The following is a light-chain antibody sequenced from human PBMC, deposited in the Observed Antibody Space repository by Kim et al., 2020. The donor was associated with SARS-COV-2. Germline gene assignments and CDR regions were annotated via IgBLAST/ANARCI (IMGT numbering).Light chain of an antibody. CDR1: SGHSSYA. Sequence: QLVLTQSPSASASLGASVKLTCTLSSGHSSYAIAWHQQQPEKGPRYLMKVNGDGSHNKGDGIHDSFSGSSSGVERYLSISSLQSEDEADYYCQTWDSGIWVFGGWTKVTVL. CDR3: QTWDSGIWV. J-gene: IGLJ3*02. CDR2: VNGDGSH. V-gene: IGLV4-69*01.